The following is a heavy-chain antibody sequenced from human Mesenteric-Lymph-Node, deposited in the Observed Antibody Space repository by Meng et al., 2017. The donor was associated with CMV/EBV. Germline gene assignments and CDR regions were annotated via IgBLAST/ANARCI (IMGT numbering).Heavy chain of an antibody. J-gene: IGHJ5*02. Sequence: NASAGTFISDAISWLRQAPGQGLDWMGLITPMFGVTNYAQKFQGRVTIVAHESTGTAYMELHSLESEDTAVYYCAKGGTPRDNYFDPWGQGTLVTVSS. CDR3: AKGGTPRDNYFDP. CDR1: AGTFISDA. CDR2: ITPMFGVT. V-gene: IGHV1-69*01.